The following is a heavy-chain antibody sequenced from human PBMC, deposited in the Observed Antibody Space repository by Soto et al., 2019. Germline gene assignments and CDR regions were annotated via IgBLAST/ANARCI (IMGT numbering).Heavy chain of an antibody. J-gene: IGHJ4*02. D-gene: IGHD4-17*01. V-gene: IGHV4-31*03. Sequence: NPSETLSLTCTVSGGSISSGGYYWSWIRQHPGKGLEWIGYIYYSGSTYYNPSLKSRVTISVDTSKNQFSLKLSSVTAADTAVYYCASWTTVTTVQHRFGDGPDHPANTGFDYWGQGTLVTVSS. CDR3: ASWTTVTTVQHRFGDGPDHPANTGFDY. CDR1: GGSISSGGYY. CDR2: IYYSGST.